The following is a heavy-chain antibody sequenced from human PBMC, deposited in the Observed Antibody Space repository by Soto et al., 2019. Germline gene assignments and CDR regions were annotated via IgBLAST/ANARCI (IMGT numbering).Heavy chain of an antibody. CDR3: ARRSYDISDYYYYMDV. V-gene: IGHV4-39*01. CDR2: IYYSGST. Sequence: QLQLQESGPGLVKPSETLSLTCTVSGGSISSSSYYWGWIRQPPGKGLEWIGSIYYSGSTYYNPSLKSRVTISVDTSKNQFSLKLSSVTAADTAVYYCARRSYDISDYYYYMDVWGKGTTVTVSS. J-gene: IGHJ6*03. D-gene: IGHD3-9*01. CDR1: GGSISSSSYY.